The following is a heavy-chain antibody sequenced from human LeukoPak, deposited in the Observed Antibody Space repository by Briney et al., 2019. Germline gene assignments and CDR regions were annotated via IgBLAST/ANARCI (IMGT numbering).Heavy chain of an antibody. CDR3: ARVRQQQLAFDY. CDR1: GYSISSGYY. CDR2: IYYSGST. J-gene: IGHJ4*02. Sequence: SETLSLTCTVSGYSISSGYYWGWIRQPPGKGLEWIGSIYYSGSTYYNPSLKSRVTISVDTSKNQFSLKLSSVTAADTAVYYCARVRQQQLAFDYWGQGTLVTVSS. V-gene: IGHV4-38-2*02. D-gene: IGHD6-13*01.